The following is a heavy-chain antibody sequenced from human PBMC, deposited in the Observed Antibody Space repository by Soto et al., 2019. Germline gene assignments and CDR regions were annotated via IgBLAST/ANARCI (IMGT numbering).Heavy chain of an antibody. Sequence: GGSLRLSCAASGFTFSSYAISWVRQAPGKGLEWVSAISGSGGSTYYADSVKGRFTISRDNSKNTLYLQMNSLRAEDTAVYYCAKSFSPGRWSYYFDYWGQGTLVTVSS. J-gene: IGHJ4*02. CDR3: AKSFSPGRWSYYFDY. D-gene: IGHD1-26*01. V-gene: IGHV3-23*01. CDR2: ISGSGGST. CDR1: GFTFSSYA.